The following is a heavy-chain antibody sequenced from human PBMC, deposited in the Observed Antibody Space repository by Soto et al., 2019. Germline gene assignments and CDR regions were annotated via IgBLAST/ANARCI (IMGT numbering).Heavy chain of an antibody. D-gene: IGHD3-10*01. Sequence: GSLRLSCAASGFTFSSYAMSWVRQAPGKGLEWVSAISGSGGSTYYADSVKGRFTISRDNSKNTLYLQMNSLRAEDTAVYYCAKSIHGSGSYYNYYYYGMDVWGQETTVTVSS. V-gene: IGHV3-23*01. CDR3: AKSIHGSGSYYNYYYYGMDV. CDR2: ISGSGGST. CDR1: GFTFSSYA. J-gene: IGHJ6*02.